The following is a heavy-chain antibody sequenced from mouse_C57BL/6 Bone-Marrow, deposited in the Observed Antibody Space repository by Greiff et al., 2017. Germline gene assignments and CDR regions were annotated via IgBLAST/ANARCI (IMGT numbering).Heavy chain of an antibody. J-gene: IGHJ2*01. CDR2: IHPNSGST. CDR3: ARHGSFFDY. V-gene: IGHV1-64*01. CDR1: GYTFTSYW. Sequence: QVQLKQPGAELVKPGASVKLSCKASGYTFTSYWMHWVKQRPGQGLEWIGMIHPNSGSTNYNEKFKSKATLTVDKSSSTAYMQLRSLTSEDSAVYYCARHGSFFDYWGQGTTLTVSS.